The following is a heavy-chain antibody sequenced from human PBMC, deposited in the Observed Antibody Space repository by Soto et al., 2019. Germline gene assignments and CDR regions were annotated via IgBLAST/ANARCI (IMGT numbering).Heavy chain of an antibody. J-gene: IGHJ4*02. D-gene: IGHD3-9*01. CDR3: ARGPLVLRYFDWLSKGDFDY. CDR2: INHSGST. Sequence: SETLSLTCAVYGGSFSGYYWSWIRQPPGKGLEWIGEINHSGSTNYNPSLKSRVTISVDTSKNQFSLKLSSVTAADTAVYYCARGPLVLRYFDWLSKGDFDYWGQGTLVTVSS. V-gene: IGHV4-34*01. CDR1: GGSFSGYY.